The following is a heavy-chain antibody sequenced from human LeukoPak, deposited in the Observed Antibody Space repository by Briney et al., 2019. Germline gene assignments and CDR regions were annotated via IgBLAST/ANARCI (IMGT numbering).Heavy chain of an antibody. J-gene: IGHJ4*02. CDR2: IKQDGSEK. Sequence: GGSLRLSCAASGFTFSSYWMSWVRQAPGKGLEWVANIKQDGSEKYYVDSVKGRFTISRDNAKNSLYLQMNSLRAEDTAVYYCARARTDYDILTGSFDYWGQGTLVTVSS. CDR3: ARARTDYDILTGSFDY. V-gene: IGHV3-7*01. D-gene: IGHD3-9*01. CDR1: GFTFSSYW.